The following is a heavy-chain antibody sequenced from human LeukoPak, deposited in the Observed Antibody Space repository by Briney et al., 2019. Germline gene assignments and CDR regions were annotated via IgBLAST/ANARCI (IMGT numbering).Heavy chain of an antibody. CDR2: ISSDGSTT. CDR1: GFTISSYW. D-gene: IGHD6-19*01. CDR3: ARTAAGPEY. V-gene: IGHV3-74*01. Sequence: GGSLRLSCVASGFTISSYWMHWVRQAPGKGLVWVSRISSDGSTTNYADSVKGRFAISRDNAKNTLYLQMNSLTGEDTAVYFCARTAAGPEYWGQGTRVTVSS. J-gene: IGHJ4*02.